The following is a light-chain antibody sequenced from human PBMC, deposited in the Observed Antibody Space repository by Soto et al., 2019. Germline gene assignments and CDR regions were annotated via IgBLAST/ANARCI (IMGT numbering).Light chain of an antibody. CDR1: QDISNY. CDR3: QQYDNLIFT. CDR2: DAS. Sequence: DIQMTQSPSSLSASVGDRVTITCQASQDISNYLNWYQQKPGKAPKLLIYDASNLETGVPSRFSGSGSGTDFTFTISSLQPEDIATYYCQQYDNLIFTFGPGTKLDSK. J-gene: IGKJ3*01. V-gene: IGKV1-33*01.